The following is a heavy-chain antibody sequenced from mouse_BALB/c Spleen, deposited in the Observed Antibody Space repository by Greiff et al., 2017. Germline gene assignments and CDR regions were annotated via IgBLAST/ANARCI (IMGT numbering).Heavy chain of an antibody. CDR3: ARWGNYGSSSWFAY. D-gene: IGHD1-1*01. CDR1: GFSLTGYG. V-gene: IGHV2-6-7*01. CDR2: IWGDGST. Sequence: VMLVESGPGLVAPSQSLSITCTVSGFSLTGYGVTWVRQPPGKGLEWLGMIWGDGSTDYNSALKSRLSISKDNSKSQVFLKMNSLQTDDTARYYCARWGNYGSSSWFAYWGQGTLVTVSA. J-gene: IGHJ3*01.